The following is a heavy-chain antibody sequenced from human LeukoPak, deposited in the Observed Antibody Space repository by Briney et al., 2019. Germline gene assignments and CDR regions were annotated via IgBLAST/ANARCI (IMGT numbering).Heavy chain of an antibody. Sequence: GGSLRLSCAASGFTFSRCDMHWVRQAPGKGLEWVAFVLYDGSLKYYADSVKGRFTISRDNAKNSLYLQMNSLRAEDTAVYYCAELGITMIGGVWGKGTTVTISS. J-gene: IGHJ6*04. CDR2: VLYDGSLK. CDR1: GFTFSRCD. CDR3: AELGITMIGGV. D-gene: IGHD3-10*02. V-gene: IGHV3-30*02.